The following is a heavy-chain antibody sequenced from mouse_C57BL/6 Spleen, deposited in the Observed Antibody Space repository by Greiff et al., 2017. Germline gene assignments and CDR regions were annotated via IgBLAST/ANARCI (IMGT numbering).Heavy chain of an antibody. CDR1: GFSLSTFGMG. J-gene: IGHJ1*03. D-gene: IGHD1-1*01. CDR3: ARIARDYYGSNWYFDV. V-gene: IGHV8-8*01. Sequence: QVTLKVSGPGILQPSQTLRLTCSFSGFSLSTFGMGVGWIRQPSGKGLEWLAHIWWDDDMYYNPALTSRLTSTKDTSKNQVFLKIANVDAADTDTYYCARIARDYYGSNWYFDVWGTGTTVTVSS. CDR2: IWWDDDM.